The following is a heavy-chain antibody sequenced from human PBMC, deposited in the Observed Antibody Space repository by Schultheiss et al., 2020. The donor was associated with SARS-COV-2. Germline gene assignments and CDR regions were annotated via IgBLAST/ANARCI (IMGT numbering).Heavy chain of an antibody. V-gene: IGHV4-34*01. J-gene: IGHJ4*02. CDR1: GGSFSGYY. CDR2: INHSGST. Sequence: SETLSLTCAVYGGSFSGYYWSWIRQPPGKGLEWIGEINHSGSTNYNPSLKSRVTISLDTSRNQFSLKLSSVTAADTAVYYCAAALAVASSEYWGQGTLVTVSS. CDR3: AAALAVASSEY. D-gene: IGHD6-19*01.